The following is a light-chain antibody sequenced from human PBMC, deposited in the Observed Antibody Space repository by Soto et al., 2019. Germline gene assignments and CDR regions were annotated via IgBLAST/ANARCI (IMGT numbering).Light chain of an antibody. V-gene: IGLV2-8*01. CDR2: EVS. J-gene: IGLJ2*01. Sequence: QSVLTQPPSASGSPGQSVTISCTGTGSDVGGYNYVSWYQQHPGKVPKLMIYEVSKRPSGVPDRFSGSKSGNTASLTVSGLQAEDEADYYCSSYAGSNNLVFGGGTKLTVL. CDR1: GSDVGGYNY. CDR3: SSYAGSNNLV.